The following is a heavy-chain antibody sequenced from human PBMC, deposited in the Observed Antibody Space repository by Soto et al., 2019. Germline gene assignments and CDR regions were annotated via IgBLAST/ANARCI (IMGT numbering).Heavy chain of an antibody. V-gene: IGHV4-59*08. J-gene: IGHJ6*02. Sequence: QVQLQESGPGLVKPSETLSLSCTVSGGSISSYYWSWFRQSPGKRMEWIGYVHHSWGSSYNPSLQXXVXLSLDTSQSQFSLKVTSVTATDTAVYYCARQGFGPLHGLVDVWGQGTTVTVSS. CDR2: VHHSWGS. CDR3: ARQGFGPLHGLVDV. CDR1: GGSISSYY. D-gene: IGHD3-10*01.